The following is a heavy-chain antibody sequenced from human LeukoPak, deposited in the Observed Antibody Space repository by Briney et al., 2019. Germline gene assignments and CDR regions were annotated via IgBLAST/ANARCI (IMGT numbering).Heavy chain of an antibody. Sequence: PGGSLRLSCAASGFTFSSYSMKWVRQAPGRGLEWVSYISSSSSTIYYADSVKGRFTISRDNAKNSLYLQMNSLRAEDTAVYYCARDIRAVASKEFFDYWGQGTLVTVSS. V-gene: IGHV3-48*01. CDR1: GFTFSSYS. CDR2: ISSSSSTI. CDR3: ARDIRAVASKEFFDY. D-gene: IGHD6-19*01. J-gene: IGHJ4*02.